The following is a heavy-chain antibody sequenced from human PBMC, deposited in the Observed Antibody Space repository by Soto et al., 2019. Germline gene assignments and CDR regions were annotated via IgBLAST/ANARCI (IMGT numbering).Heavy chain of an antibody. V-gene: IGHV3-72*01. Sequence: EVQLVESGGGLVQPGGSLRLSCAASGFTFSDNYMDWVRQAPGKGLEWVGRNINNANSYTTEYSAAVKVRFTISRDDSKNFLYLQLNSREPEDTDVYYCARFDYYGQGGLVTVSS. J-gene: IGHJ4*02. CDR3: ARFDY. CDR2: NINNANSYTT. CDR1: GFTFSDNY.